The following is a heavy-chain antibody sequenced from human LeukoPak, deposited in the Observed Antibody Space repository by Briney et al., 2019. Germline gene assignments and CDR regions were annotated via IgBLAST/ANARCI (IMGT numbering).Heavy chain of an antibody. CDR3: ARGIRIVVVPAAIRFDY. CDR1: GYTFTGYY. CDR2: INPNSGGT. J-gene: IGHJ4*02. V-gene: IGHV1-2*02. D-gene: IGHD2-2*02. Sequence: GASVKVSCKASGYTFTGYYMHWGRQAPGQGLEWMGWINPNSGGTNYAQKFQGRVTMTRDTSISTAYMELSRLRSDDTAVYYCARGIRIVVVPAAIRFDYWGQGTLVTVSS.